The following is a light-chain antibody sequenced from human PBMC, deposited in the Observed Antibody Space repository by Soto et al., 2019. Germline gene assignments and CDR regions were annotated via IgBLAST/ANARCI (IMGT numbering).Light chain of an antibody. Sequence: QSVLTQPPSASGTPGQRVTISSSGSSSNIGSNYVYWYQQLPGTAPKLLLYSNNQRPSGVPDRFSGSKSGTSASLAISGLRSEDEADYYCAAWDDSLSGWVFGGGTKLTVL. CDR3: AAWDDSLSGWV. J-gene: IGLJ3*02. CDR1: SSNIGSNY. V-gene: IGLV1-47*01. CDR2: SNN.